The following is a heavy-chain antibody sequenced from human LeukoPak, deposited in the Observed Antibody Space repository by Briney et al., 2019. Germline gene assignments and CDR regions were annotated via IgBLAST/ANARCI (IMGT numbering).Heavy chain of an antibody. D-gene: IGHD1-14*01. CDR3: ATDGGNHNFDY. J-gene: IGHJ4*02. Sequence: ASMKVSCKASGFTFTDYYLHWVRQAPGQGLEWMGRIILNGGATSYAQKFQGRVTLTRDTSISTAYMELIRQTSDDTAVYYCATDGGNHNFDYWGQGTLVTVSS. V-gene: IGHV1-2*06. CDR1: GFTFTDYY. CDR2: IILNGGAT.